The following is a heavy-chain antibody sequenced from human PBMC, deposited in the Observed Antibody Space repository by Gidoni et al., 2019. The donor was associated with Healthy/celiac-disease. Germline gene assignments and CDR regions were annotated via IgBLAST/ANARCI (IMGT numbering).Heavy chain of an antibody. D-gene: IGHD1-26*01. CDR2: IIPIFGTA. V-gene: IGHV1-69*12. CDR3: ARDDVSASVFHH. Sequence: QVQLVQSGAEVKKPGSSLKVSCKASGGTFSRYTISWVRQAHGEGVEWMGGIIPIFGTANYAQKFQGRITITADESTNTAYMELSSLRSEDTAVYYCARDDVSASVFHHWGQGTLITVSS. CDR1: GGTFSRYT. J-gene: IGHJ1*01.